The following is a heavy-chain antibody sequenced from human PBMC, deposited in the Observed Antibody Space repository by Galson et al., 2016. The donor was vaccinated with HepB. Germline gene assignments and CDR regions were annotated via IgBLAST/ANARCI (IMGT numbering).Heavy chain of an antibody. Sequence: SLRLSCAASGFTFSSYAMSWVRQAPGKGLEWVSSSGSGGPTYYADSVKGRFTISRDNSKNTLFLQRHRLRADDTPVYYCAKSVLEYDILTGYYRRGADYWAQGALVNVSS. CDR2: SGSGGPT. D-gene: IGHD3-9*01. V-gene: IGHV3-23*01. CDR1: GFTFSSYA. CDR3: AKSVLEYDILTGYYRRGADY. J-gene: IGHJ4*02.